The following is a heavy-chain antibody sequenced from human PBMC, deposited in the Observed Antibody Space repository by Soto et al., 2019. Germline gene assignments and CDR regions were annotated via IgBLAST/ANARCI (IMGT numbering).Heavy chain of an antibody. Sequence: WTWLRQSPGKGLEWIGSIHDSGSIIYNPSSKSRVTISVDTSKNPFSLPLSSLTDADTAVYFCGREDDGGDRDYYGLCDWGQGTKVTVYS. V-gene: IGHV4-30-4*08. J-gene: IGHJ6*02. D-gene: IGHD2-21*02. CDR3: GREDDGGDRDYYGLCD. CDR2: IHDSGSI.